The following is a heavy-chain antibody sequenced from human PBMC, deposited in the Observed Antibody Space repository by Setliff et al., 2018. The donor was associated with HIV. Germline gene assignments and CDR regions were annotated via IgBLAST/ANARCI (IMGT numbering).Heavy chain of an antibody. Sequence: GESLKISCKASGYSFTTSWIGWVRQMPGKGLEWMGIIFPADSDTTYSPSFQGQVTISADKSISTTYLQWSCLKASDTAMYYCARHGPMRDGYNHGAFDYWGQGTPVTVS. J-gene: IGHJ4*02. CDR2: IFPADSDT. CDR1: GYSFTTSW. D-gene: IGHD5-12*01. CDR3: ARHGPMRDGYNHGAFDY. V-gene: IGHV5-51*01.